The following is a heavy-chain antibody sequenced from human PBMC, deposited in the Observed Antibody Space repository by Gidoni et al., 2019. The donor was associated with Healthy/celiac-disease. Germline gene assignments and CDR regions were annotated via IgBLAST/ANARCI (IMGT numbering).Heavy chain of an antibody. V-gene: IGHV4-39*01. CDR3: ARRRVEPKAYFDY. D-gene: IGHD1-1*01. Sequence: QLQLQESGPGLVKPSETLSLTCTVSGGSISSSSYYWGWIRQPPGKGLEWIGSIYYSGSTYYNPSLKSRVTISVYTSKNQFSLKLSSVTAADTAVYYCARRRVEPKAYFDYWGQGTLVTVSS. CDR2: IYYSGST. CDR1: GGSISSSSYY. J-gene: IGHJ4*02.